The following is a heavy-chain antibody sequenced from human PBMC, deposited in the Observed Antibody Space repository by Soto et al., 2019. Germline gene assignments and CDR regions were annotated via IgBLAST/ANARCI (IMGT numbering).Heavy chain of an antibody. CDR3: AKEIFGVINPYYGMDV. J-gene: IGHJ6*02. CDR2: ISYEGSNK. Sequence: QVQLVESGGGVVQPGRSLRLSCAASGFSFSTYAMHWVRQAPGKGLEWVAVISYEGSNKYYADSVTGRFTISRDNSKNTLYVQMNSLRAEDTAVYYCAKEIFGVINPYYGMDVWGQGTTVTVSS. V-gene: IGHV3-30*18. D-gene: IGHD3-3*01. CDR1: GFSFSTYA.